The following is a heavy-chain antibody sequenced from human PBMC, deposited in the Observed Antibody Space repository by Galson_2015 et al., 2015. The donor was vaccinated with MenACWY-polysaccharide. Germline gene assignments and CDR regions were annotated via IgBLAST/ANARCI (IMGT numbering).Heavy chain of an antibody. CDR3: ARDKDYGDYSLFDS. D-gene: IGHD4-17*01. J-gene: IGHJ4*02. CDR2: ITYSGGST. Sequence: SLRLSCAASGFPFSTYVMSWVRQAPGKGLEWVPTITYSGGSTNYADSVKGRFTISRDNSENTLYLQMNSLRVEDTAVYYCARDKDYGDYSLFDSWGQGTLVTVSS. V-gene: IGHV3-23*01. CDR1: GFPFSTYV.